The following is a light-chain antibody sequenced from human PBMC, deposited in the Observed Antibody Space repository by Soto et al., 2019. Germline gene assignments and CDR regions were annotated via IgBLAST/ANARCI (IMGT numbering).Light chain of an antibody. Sequence: QSVLTQPASVSGSPGQSITISCGGTGSDVGAYIYVSWYQQFPGKAPKLILYEVNNRPSGVSNRFSGSKSGTTASLTISGLQPEDEADYYCSAYSDIDTKVFGTGTKVTVL. CDR1: GSDVGAYIY. V-gene: IGLV2-14*03. CDR3: SAYSDIDTKV. J-gene: IGLJ1*01. CDR2: EVN.